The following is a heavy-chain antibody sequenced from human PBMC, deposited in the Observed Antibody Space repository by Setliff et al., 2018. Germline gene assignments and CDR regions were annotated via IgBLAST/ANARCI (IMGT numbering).Heavy chain of an antibody. D-gene: IGHD3-3*01. V-gene: IGHV3-7*03. CDR2: IKQDGSET. Sequence: PGGSLRLSCVGSGFTFSDYWMSWVRQAPGKGLEWVAIIKQDGSETVYADSVKGRLTISRDNAKNSLYLQMNGLRVEDTAVYFCARVGTVGERIAGWDSWGPGTLVTVSS. J-gene: IGHJ4*02. CDR1: GFTFSDYW. CDR3: ARVGTVGERIAGWDS.